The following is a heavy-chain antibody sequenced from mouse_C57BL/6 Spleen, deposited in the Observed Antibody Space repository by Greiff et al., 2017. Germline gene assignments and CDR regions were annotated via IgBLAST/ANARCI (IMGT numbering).Heavy chain of an antibody. V-gene: IGHV1-18*01. J-gene: IGHJ4*01. Sequence: SGPELVKPGASVKIPCKASGYTFTDYNMDWVKQSHGKSLEWIGDINPNNGGTIYNQKFKGKATLTVDKSSSTAYMELRSLTSEDTAVYYCARDHYGSSYDAMDYWGQGTSVTVSS. CDR3: ARDHYGSSYDAMDY. CDR2: INPNNGGT. CDR1: GYTFTDYN. D-gene: IGHD1-1*01.